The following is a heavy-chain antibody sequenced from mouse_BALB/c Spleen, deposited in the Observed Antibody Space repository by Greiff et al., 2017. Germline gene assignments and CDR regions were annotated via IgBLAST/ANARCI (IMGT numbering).Heavy chain of an antibody. V-gene: IGHV5-4*02. CDR1: GFTFSDYY. CDR3: ARDQGDY. Sequence: DVMLVESGGGLVKPGGSLKLSCAASGFTFSDYYMYWVRQTPEKRLEWVATISDGGSYTYYPDSVKGRFTISRDNAKNNLYLQMSSLKSEDTAMYYCARDQGDYWGQGTSVTVSS. D-gene: IGHD3-2*02. CDR2: ISDGGSYT. J-gene: IGHJ4*01.